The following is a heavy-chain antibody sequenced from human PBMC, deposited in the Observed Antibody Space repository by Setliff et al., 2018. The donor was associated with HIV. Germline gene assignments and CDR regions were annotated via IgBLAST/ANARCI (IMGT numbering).Heavy chain of an antibody. CDR1: GESFSGYY. CDR2: MNDSGST. Sequence: SETLSLTCAVYGESFSGYYWSWIRQSPGKGLEWIGEMNDSGSTNYNPSLKSRVTISVDTSKNQFSLMLESVTAADTALYYCARVALSVTRTSRRAFDIWGPGTMVTVSS. CDR3: ARVALSVTRTSRRAFDI. J-gene: IGHJ3*02. V-gene: IGHV4-34*01. D-gene: IGHD2-8*01.